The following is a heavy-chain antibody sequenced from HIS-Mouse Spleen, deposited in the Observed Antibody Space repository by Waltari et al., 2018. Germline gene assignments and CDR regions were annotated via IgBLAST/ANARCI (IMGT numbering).Heavy chain of an antibody. CDR3: ARGASGSYYLVSVSDY. J-gene: IGHJ4*02. V-gene: IGHV3-48*01. D-gene: IGHD1-26*01. CDR2: ISMSSSTR. Sequence: EVQLVESGGGLVQPGGSLRLSCAASGFTFSSYSMNWVRQAPGKGVEWVSDISMSSSTRYYADSVKGRFTISRDNAKNSLYLQMNSLRAEDTAVYYCARGASGSYYLVSVSDYWGQGTLVTVSS. CDR1: GFTFSSYS.